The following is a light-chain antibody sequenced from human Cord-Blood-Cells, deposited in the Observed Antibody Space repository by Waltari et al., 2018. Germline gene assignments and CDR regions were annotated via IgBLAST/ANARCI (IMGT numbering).Light chain of an antibody. V-gene: IGKV4-1*01. J-gene: IGKJ2*01. CDR2: WAS. Sequence: DIVMTQSPDPLAVSLGERPTINCKSRQSVLYSSNNKNYLAWYQQKPGQPPKLLIYWASTRESGVPDRFSGSGSGTDFTLTISSLQAEDVAVYYCQQYYSTHTFGQGTKLEIK. CDR3: QQYYSTHT. CDR1: QSVLYSSNNKNY.